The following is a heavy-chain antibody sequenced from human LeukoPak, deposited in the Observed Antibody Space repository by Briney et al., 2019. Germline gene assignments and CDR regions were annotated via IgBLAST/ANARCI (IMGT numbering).Heavy chain of an antibody. CDR3: ARDHRASSLYSSGWYNWFDP. D-gene: IGHD6-13*01. CDR1: GYTFTSYG. V-gene: IGHV1-18*01. Sequence: ASVKVSCKASGYTFTSYGISWVRQAPGQGLEWMGWISAYNGNTNYAQKLQGRVTMTTDTSTSTAYMELRSLRSDDTAVYYCARDHRASSLYSSGWYNWFDPWGQGTLVTVSS. J-gene: IGHJ5*02. CDR2: ISAYNGNT.